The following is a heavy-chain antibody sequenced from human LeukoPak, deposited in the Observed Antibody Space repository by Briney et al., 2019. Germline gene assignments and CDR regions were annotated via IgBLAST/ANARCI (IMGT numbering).Heavy chain of an antibody. CDR1: GYTFTGYD. V-gene: IGHV1-8*01. CDR3: ARVRGVIRYYYYYGMDV. CDR2: MNPNSGNT. D-gene: IGHD3-10*01. Sequence: ASVKVSCKASGYTFTGYDINWVRQATGQGLEWMGWMNPNSGNTGYAQKFQGRVTMTRNTSISTAYMELSSLRSEDTAVYYCARVRGVIRYYYYYGMDVWGQGTTVTVSS. J-gene: IGHJ6*02.